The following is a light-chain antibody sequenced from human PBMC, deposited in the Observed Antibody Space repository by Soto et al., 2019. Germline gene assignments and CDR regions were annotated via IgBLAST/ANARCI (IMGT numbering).Light chain of an antibody. CDR2: AAS. J-gene: IGKJ1*01. CDR1: QGISNY. Sequence: DIQMTQYPSSLSASVGDRVTITCRASQGISNYLAWYQQKPGKVPKLLIYAASTLQSGFPSRFSGSGSGTDFTLTISSLQPEDVATYYCQKYNSAPRTFGQGTKVEIK. V-gene: IGKV1-27*01. CDR3: QKYNSAPRT.